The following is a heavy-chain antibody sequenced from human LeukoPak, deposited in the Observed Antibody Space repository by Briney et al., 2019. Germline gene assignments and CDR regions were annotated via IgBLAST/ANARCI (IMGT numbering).Heavy chain of an antibody. CDR2: IYTSGST. V-gene: IGHV4-61*02. D-gene: IGHD2-15*01. J-gene: IGHJ6*03. CDR1: GGSISSGSYY. Sequence: TLSLTCTVSGGSISSGSYYWSWIRQPAGKGLEWIGRIYTSGSTNYNPSLKSRVTISVDTSKNQFSLKLSSVTAADTAVYYCARQKAAHMDVWGKGTTVTVSS. CDR3: ARQKAAHMDV.